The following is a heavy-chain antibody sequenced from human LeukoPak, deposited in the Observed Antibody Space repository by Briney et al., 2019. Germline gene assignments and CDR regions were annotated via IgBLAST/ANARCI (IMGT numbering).Heavy chain of an antibody. J-gene: IGHJ4*02. CDR2: AFSDGRT. CDR3: ARGDFDY. Sequence: QTGGSLRLSCAASGITVSTNYMSWVRQAPGKGLEWVSIAFSDGRTFYADSVKGRFTISRDSSKNTVFLQMNSLRAEDTAVYCCARGDFDYWGQGTLVTVSS. V-gene: IGHV3-53*01. CDR1: GITVSTNY.